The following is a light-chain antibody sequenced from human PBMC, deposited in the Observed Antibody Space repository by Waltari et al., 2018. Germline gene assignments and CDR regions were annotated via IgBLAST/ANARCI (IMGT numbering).Light chain of an antibody. Sequence: QTVVTQEPSLSVSPGGTVTLTCALSSGSLPRTSYASWSQQSPGQTPRTLVYKANIRSSGVPDRFSGSVLGNKAVLIITGAQAEDESTYYCLLYMGSGIWVFGGGTKLTVL. J-gene: IGLJ3*02. CDR3: LLYMGSGIWV. V-gene: IGLV8-61*01. CDR1: SGSLPRTSY. CDR2: KAN.